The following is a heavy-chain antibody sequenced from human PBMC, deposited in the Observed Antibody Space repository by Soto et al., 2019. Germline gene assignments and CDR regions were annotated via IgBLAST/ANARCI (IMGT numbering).Heavy chain of an antibody. V-gene: IGHV3-73*01. Sequence: EVQLVESGGGLVQPGGSLKLSCAASGFIFSGSAVHWVRQASGKGLEWVGRILSKAGNYATAYPASMKGRLTISRDDSENTAFLQMNSLKADDTAVYDCIRGGSPYYYDYWGQRPLVAGSS. CDR2: ILSKAGNYAT. D-gene: IGHD3-16*01. CDR1: GFIFSGSA. J-gene: IGHJ4*02. CDR3: IRGGSPYYYDY.